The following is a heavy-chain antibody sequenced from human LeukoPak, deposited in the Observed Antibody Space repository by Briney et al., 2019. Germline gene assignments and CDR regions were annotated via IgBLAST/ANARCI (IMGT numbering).Heavy chain of an antibody. V-gene: IGHV1-18*01. Sequence: ASLRVSCTASGYTFTSHGISWVRQAPGQGLEWIGWISGYDGNTNYAQKLQGRVTMTTDTSTSTAYMELRSLRSDDTAVYYCARSHYYDSSGYYYHFDYWGQGTLVTVSS. J-gene: IGHJ4*02. D-gene: IGHD3-22*01. CDR2: ISGYDGNT. CDR1: GYTFTSHG. CDR3: ARSHYYDSSGYYYHFDY.